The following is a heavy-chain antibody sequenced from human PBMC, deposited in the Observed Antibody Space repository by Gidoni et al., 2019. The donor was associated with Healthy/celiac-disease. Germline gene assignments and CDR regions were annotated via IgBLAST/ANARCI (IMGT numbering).Heavy chain of an antibody. J-gene: IGHJ3*02. V-gene: IGHV4-59*01. CDR1: VGSISSYY. CDR2: IYYRWST. CDR3: ARGVSPEAFDI. D-gene: IGHD3-3*01. Sequence: QVHLQESGPGLVKPSETLSLTCTVPVGSISSYYWSWIRQPPGKGLEWIGYIYYRWSTNYNPSLKSRVTISVDTSKNQFSLKLSSVTAADTAVYDCARGVSPEAFDIWGQGTMVTVSS.